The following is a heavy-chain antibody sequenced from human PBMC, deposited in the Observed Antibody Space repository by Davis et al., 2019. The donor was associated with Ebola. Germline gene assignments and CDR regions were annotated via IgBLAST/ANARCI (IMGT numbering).Heavy chain of an antibody. V-gene: IGHV4-59*01. CDR3: ARDPFL. Sequence: SETLSLTCSVFGGSINYYYWSWIRQPPGKALEWIGHIYSTGTTDYNPSLKSRITISIHPSKNQFSLRLTSVTAADTAVYYCARDPFLWGQGTLVTVSS. J-gene: IGHJ4*02. CDR2: IYSTGTT. CDR1: GGSINYYY.